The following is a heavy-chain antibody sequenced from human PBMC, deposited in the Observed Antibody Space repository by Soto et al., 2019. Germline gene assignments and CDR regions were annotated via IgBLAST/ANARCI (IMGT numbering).Heavy chain of an antibody. CDR3: AKEGGLSGSYYISSSYYFDY. D-gene: IGHD1-26*01. V-gene: IGHV3-30*18. CDR2: ISYDGSNT. J-gene: IGHJ4*02. Sequence: QVQLVESGGGVVQPGRSLRLSCVASGFTFSSYGMHWVRQAPGKGLEWVAIISYDGSNTYYAASVKCRFTISRDNSKNTMDLQMNSLRAEDTSVYCCAKEGGLSGSYYISSSYYFDYWGQGTLVTVSS. CDR1: GFTFSSYG.